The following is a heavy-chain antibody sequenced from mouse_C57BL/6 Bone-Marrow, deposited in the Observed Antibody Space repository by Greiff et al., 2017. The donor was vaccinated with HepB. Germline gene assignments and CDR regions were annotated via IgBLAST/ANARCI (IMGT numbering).Heavy chain of an antibody. V-gene: IGHV14-4*01. CDR2: IDPENGDT. D-gene: IGHD1-1*02. CDR3: KERWVEATEGDFEG. J-gene: IGHJ1*03. CDR1: GFNIKDDY. Sequence: EVQLQQSGAELVRPGASVKLSCTASGFNIKDDYMHWVKQRPEQGLEWIGWIDPENGDTEYAPKFQGKATMTADTSSNTAYLQLSSLTSEDTAVYYCKERWVEATEGDFEGWGTGTTVTVSS.